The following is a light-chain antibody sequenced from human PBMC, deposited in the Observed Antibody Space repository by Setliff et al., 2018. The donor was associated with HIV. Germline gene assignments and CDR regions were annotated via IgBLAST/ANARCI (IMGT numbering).Light chain of an antibody. CDR3: FLSYSAARRV. V-gene: IGLV7-46*01. CDR1: TGAVTSGHY. J-gene: IGLJ3*02. Sequence: QAVVTQEPSLTVSPGGTVTLPCGSSTGAVTSGHYPYWFQQKPGQAPRTLIYDTNNKHSWTPARFSGSLLGGKAALTLSGAQPEDEAAYYCFLSYSAARRVFGGGTKVTGL. CDR2: DTN.